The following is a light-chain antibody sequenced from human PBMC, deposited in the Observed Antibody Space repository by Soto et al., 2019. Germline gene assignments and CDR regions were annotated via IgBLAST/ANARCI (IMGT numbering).Light chain of an antibody. CDR1: QGVSDD. CDR2: SAS. J-gene: IGKJ4*01. CDR3: LQESNYPLT. V-gene: IGKV1-6*01. Sequence: IPMTQSPSSLSASVGDRVTITCRASQGVSDDVGWYQQKPGKAPKLLIYSASTLQSGVPSRFSGSGSGSDFTHTISGLQPEDLATYYCLQESNYPLTCGGGTKVEIK.